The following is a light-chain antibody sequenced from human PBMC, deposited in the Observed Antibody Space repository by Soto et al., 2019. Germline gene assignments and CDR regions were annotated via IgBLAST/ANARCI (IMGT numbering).Light chain of an antibody. CDR2: GAS. J-gene: IGKJ1*01. Sequence: EIVMTQSPATVSVSPGERATLSCRASQSVSSTLAWYQQKPGQAPRLLIYGASTRATGIPVRFGGSGSGTEFTLTISSLQSEDFAVYYCQQYNDWPRTFGQGTKV. CDR1: QSVSST. CDR3: QQYNDWPRT. V-gene: IGKV3-15*01.